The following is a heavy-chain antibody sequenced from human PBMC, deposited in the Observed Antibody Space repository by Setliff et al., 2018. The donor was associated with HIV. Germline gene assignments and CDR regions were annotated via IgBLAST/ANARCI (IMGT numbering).Heavy chain of an antibody. Sequence: GASVKVSCKASGGSFSDYAITWVRQAPGQGLEWMGGIIPIFGTANYAPKFQGRVTISADGSTTTAYMELSSLRSEDTAVYYCARVTVSGRGLHFWGQGTLVTVSS. J-gene: IGHJ4*02. CDR1: GGSFSDYA. CDR3: ARVTVSGRGLHF. CDR2: IIPIFGTA. V-gene: IGHV1-69*13. D-gene: IGHD4-4*01.